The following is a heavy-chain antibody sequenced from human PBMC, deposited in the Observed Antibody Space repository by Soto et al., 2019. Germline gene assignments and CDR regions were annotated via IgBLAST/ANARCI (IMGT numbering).Heavy chain of an antibody. J-gene: IGHJ5*02. V-gene: IGHV4-39*01. CDR2: IYYSGST. CDR1: GGSISSSSYY. CDR3: ARHPATNWFDP. Sequence: PSETLSLTCTVSGGSISSSSYYWGWIRQPPGKGLEWIGSIYYSGSTYYNPSLKSRVTISVDTSKNQFSLKLSSVTAADTAVYYCARHPATNWFDPWGQGTLVTVS.